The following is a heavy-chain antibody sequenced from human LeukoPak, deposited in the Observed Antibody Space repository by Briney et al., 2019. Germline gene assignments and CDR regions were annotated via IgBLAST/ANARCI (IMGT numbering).Heavy chain of an antibody. V-gene: IGHV4-59*01. CDR2: IYCSGST. CDR1: GGSISSYY. J-gene: IGHJ4*02. CDR3: ARAEDIVATIFDY. Sequence: PSETLSLTCTVSGGSISSYYWSWIRQPPGKGLEWIGYIYCSGSTNYNPSLKSRVTISVDTSKNQFSLKLSSVTAADTAVYYCARAEDIVATIFDYWGQGTLVTVSS. D-gene: IGHD5-12*01.